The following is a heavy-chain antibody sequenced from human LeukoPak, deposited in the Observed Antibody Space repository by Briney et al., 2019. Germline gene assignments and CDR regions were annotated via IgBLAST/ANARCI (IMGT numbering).Heavy chain of an antibody. CDR3: AREIHSGYDRLYCSGGSCYSGVLY. CDR2: ISYDGSNK. J-gene: IGHJ4*02. D-gene: IGHD2-15*01. CDR1: GFTFSSYA. Sequence: GGSLRLSCAASGFTFSSYAMHWVRQAPGKGLEWVAVISYDGSNKYYADSVKGRFTISRDNSKNTLYLQMNSLRAEDTAVYYCAREIHSGYDRLYCSGGSCYSGVLYWGQGTLVTVSS. V-gene: IGHV3-30*04.